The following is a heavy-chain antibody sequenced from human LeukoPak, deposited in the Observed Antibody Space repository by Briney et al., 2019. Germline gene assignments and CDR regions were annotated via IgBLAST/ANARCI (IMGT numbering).Heavy chain of an antibody. J-gene: IGHJ6*02. CDR1: GGSISSGGYY. D-gene: IGHD1-14*01. CDR3: ARSGPGDYYYYYGMDV. V-gene: IGHV4-31*03. CDR2: IYYSGST. Sequence: SQTLSLTCTVSGGSISSGGYYWSWIRQHPGKGLEWIGYIYYSGSTYYNPSLKSRVTISVDTSKNQFSLKLSSVTAADTAAYYCARSGPGDYYYYYGMDVWGQGTTVTVSS.